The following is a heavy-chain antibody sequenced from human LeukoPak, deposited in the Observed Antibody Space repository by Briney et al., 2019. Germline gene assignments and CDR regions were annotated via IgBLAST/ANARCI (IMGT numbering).Heavy chain of an antibody. CDR3: TTPYDSREVDI. CDR1: GFTFSNAW. V-gene: IGHV3-15*01. CDR2: IKSKTDGGTT. D-gene: IGHD3-22*01. Sequence: GGSLRLSCAASGFTFSNAWMSWVRQAPGKGLEWVGRIKSKTDGGTTDYAAPVKGRFTISRDDSKNTLYLQVNSLKTEDTAVYYCTTPYDSREVDIWGQGTMVTVSS. J-gene: IGHJ3*02.